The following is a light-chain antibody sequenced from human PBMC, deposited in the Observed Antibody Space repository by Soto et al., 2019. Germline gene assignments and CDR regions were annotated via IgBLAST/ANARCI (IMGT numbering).Light chain of an antibody. CDR1: QSVSNNY. V-gene: IGKV3-20*01. Sequence: EIVLTQSPGTLSLSLGERATLSCRASQSVSNNYLAWYQQKPGQTPRLLIYGASNRANGGPDRLSGSRSETDLVLTISRRAPEESVVYYYQQYGSPETFGQGTKVDIK. CDR2: GAS. J-gene: IGKJ1*01. CDR3: QQYGSPET.